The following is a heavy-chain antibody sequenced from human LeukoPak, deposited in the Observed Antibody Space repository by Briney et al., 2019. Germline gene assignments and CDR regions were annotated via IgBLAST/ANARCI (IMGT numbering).Heavy chain of an antibody. Sequence: GGSLRLSCAASVFTFSSYWMHWVRHAPGKGLLWVSRINSDGSSTSYADSVKGRFTISRDNAKNTLYLQMNSLRAEDTAVYYCAREGPFGVVIFDYWGQGTLVTVSS. CDR1: VFTFSSYW. D-gene: IGHD3-3*01. CDR2: INSDGSST. V-gene: IGHV3-74*01. J-gene: IGHJ4*02. CDR3: AREGPFGVVIFDY.